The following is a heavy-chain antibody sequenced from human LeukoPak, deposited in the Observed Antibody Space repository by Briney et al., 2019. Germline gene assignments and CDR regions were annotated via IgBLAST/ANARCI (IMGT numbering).Heavy chain of an antibody. Sequence: GGSLRLSCVASGFTFSSYWMHWVRQVPGKGLVWVSRINTDGMITSYADSVKGRFTISRDNAKNTLYLQMNSLRAEDTAVYYCARVAGVGANKWIDYWGQGTLVTVSS. D-gene: IGHD1-26*01. CDR3: ARVAGVGANKWIDY. V-gene: IGHV3-74*01. CDR2: INTDGMIT. CDR1: GFTFSSYW. J-gene: IGHJ4*02.